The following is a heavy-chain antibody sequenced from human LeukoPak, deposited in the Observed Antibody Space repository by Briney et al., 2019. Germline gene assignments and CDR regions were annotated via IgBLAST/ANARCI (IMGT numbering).Heavy chain of an antibody. D-gene: IGHD4-11*01. CDR2: LSGSGGRT. V-gene: IGHV3-23*01. J-gene: IGHJ4*02. Sequence: GSLRLSRAASGFTFSSYAMTWVRQAPGKGLEWVSALSGSGGRTYYADSVKGRFTISRDNSKNTLYLQMNSLRAEDTAVYYCAKDFRQYPYYFDYWGQGTLVTVSS. CDR3: AKDFRQYPYYFDY. CDR1: GFTFSSYA.